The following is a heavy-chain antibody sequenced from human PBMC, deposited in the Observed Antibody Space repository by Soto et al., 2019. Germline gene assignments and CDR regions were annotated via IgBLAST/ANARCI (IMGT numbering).Heavy chain of an antibody. V-gene: IGHV3-21*01. Sequence: GGSLRLSCAASGFTFSSYSMNWVRQAPGKGLEWVSSISSSSSYIYYADSLKGRFTISRDNAKNSLYLQMTSLRAEDTAVSYCARDSTDAFDIWGQGTMVTVSS. CDR3: ARDSTDAFDI. CDR1: GFTFSSYS. CDR2: ISSSSSYI. J-gene: IGHJ3*02.